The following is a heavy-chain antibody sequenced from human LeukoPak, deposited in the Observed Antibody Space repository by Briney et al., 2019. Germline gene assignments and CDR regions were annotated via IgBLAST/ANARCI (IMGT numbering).Heavy chain of an antibody. D-gene: IGHD1-26*01. J-gene: IGHJ4*02. Sequence: TGGSLRLSCAASGFTFSSYAMHWVRQAPGKGLEYVSGINDNGGRTHYGDSLKGRFTISRDNSKNTLYLQMSTLRAEDTAVYYCVKDLSGRYTFDYWGQGTLVTVSS. CDR1: GFTFSSYA. CDR3: VKDLSGRYTFDY. CDR2: INDNGGRT. V-gene: IGHV3-64D*09.